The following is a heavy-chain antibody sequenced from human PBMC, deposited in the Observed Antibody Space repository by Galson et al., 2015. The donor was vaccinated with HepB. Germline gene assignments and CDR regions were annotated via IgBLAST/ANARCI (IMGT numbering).Heavy chain of an antibody. CDR2: INTNTGNP. CDR1: GYTFTSYA. J-gene: IGHJ6*03. CDR3: ARGAIITIFGVVIEYYYYYYMDV. D-gene: IGHD3-3*01. Sequence: SVKVSCKASGYTFTSYATNWVRQAPGQGLEWMGWINTNTGNPTYAQGFTGRFVFSLDTSVSTAYLQISSLKAEDTAVYYCARGAIITIFGVVIEYYYYYYMDVWGKGTTVTVSS. V-gene: IGHV7-4-1*02.